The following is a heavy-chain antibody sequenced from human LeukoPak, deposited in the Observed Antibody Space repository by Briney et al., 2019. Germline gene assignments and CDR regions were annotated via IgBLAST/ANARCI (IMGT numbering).Heavy chain of an antibody. J-gene: IGHJ4*02. V-gene: IGHV1-24*01. CDR3: ATVAAAAPFDY. D-gene: IGHD6-13*01. Sequence: ASVKVSCKVSGYTLTDFPVHWARQAPGKGLEWMGGFDPEDGETIYAQKFQGRVTMTEDTSTDTAYMELSSLRSEDTAVYYCATVAAAAPFDYWGQGTLVTVSS. CDR2: FDPEDGET. CDR1: GYTLTDFP.